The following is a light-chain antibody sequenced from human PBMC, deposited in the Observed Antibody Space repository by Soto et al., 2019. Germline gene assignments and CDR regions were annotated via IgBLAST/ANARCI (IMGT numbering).Light chain of an antibody. V-gene: IGLV2-8*01. Sequence: QSALTQPPSASGSPGQSVPISCTGTRGDVGGYTYVSWYQQHPGKAPKLMISEVSKRPSGVPDRYSGSKSGNTASLAVSGLQAEDEADYYCSSFAGNNNLVFGGGTKVTVL. CDR2: EVS. J-gene: IGLJ2*01. CDR3: SSFAGNNNLV. CDR1: RGDVGGYTY.